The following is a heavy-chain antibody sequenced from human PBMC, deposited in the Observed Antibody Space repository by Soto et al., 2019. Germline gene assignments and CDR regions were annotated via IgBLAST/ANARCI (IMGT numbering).Heavy chain of an antibody. CDR1: GFTFSDYY. V-gene: IGHV3-11*06. Sequence: GGSLRLSCAASGFTFSDYYMSWIRQAPGKGLEWASYISSSSSYTNYADSVKGRFTISRDNAKNSLYLQMNSLRAEDTAVYYCVRAGQTYYYGSGSYFFDYWGQGTLVTVSS. CDR2: ISSSSSYT. J-gene: IGHJ4*02. D-gene: IGHD3-10*01. CDR3: VRAGQTYYYGSGSYFFDY.